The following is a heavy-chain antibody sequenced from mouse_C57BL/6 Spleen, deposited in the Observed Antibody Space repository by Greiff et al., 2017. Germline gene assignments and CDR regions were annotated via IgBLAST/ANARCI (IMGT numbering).Heavy chain of an antibody. Sequence: EVKVVESGGGLVQPGGSLKLSCAASGFTFSDYGMAWVRQAPRKGPEWVAFISNLAYSIYYADTVTGRFTISRENAKNTLYLEMSSLRSEDTAMYYCARLLRSWYFDVWGTGTTVTVSS. D-gene: IGHD1-1*01. CDR3: ARLLRSWYFDV. CDR2: ISNLAYSI. V-gene: IGHV5-15*01. J-gene: IGHJ1*03. CDR1: GFTFSDYG.